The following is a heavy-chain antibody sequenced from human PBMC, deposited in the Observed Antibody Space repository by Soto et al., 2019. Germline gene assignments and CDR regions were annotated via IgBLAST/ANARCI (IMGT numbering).Heavy chain of an antibody. V-gene: IGHV1-8*01. Sequence: GASVKVSCKASGYTFTSYDINWVRQATGQGLEWMGWMNPNSGNTGYAQKFQGRVTMTRNTSISTAYMELSSLRSEDTAVYYCARGSYYDFWSGYYLGYYYYYMDVWGKGTTVTVSS. D-gene: IGHD3-3*01. CDR3: ARGSYYDFWSGYYLGYYYYYMDV. J-gene: IGHJ6*03. CDR2: MNPNSGNT. CDR1: GYTFTSYD.